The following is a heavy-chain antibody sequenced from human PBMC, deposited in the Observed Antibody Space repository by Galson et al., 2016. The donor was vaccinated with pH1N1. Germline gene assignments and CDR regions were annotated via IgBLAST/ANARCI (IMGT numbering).Heavy chain of an antibody. CDR1: GFTFGDYG. Sequence: SLRLSCAASGFTFGDYGMTWVRQAPGKGLEWVASINYIGGNIAYADSMKGRFTISRDNAKSSLYLQMNSLRAADTAVYYCARVNSSPPEGNYYMDVWGKGTTVTVSS. D-gene: IGHD6-13*01. CDR3: ARVNSSPPEGNYYMDV. J-gene: IGHJ6*03. V-gene: IGHV3-20*04. CDR2: INYIGGNI.